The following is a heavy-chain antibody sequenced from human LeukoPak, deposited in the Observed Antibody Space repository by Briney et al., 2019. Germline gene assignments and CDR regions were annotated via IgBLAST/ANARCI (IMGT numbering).Heavy chain of an antibody. CDR2: ISSGSSTI. J-gene: IGHJ3*02. D-gene: IGHD2-21*02. CDR3: ARENIVLVTDIRDAFDI. V-gene: IGHV3-48*02. Sequence: GGSLRLSCAACGFTFSSYSMNWVRQAPGKGLEWVSYISSGSSTIYYADSVKGRFTISRDNAKNSLCLQMNSLRDEDTAVYYCARENIVLVTDIRDAFDIWGQGTMVTVSS. CDR1: GFTFSSYS.